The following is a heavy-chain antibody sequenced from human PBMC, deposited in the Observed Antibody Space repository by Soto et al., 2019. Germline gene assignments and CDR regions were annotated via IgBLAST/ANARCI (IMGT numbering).Heavy chain of an antibody. D-gene: IGHD3-3*01. CDR3: AKAPLTSYGSRSAFYPGFDY. CDR2: ISGSGGSP. J-gene: IGHJ4*02. CDR1: GFTFSSYA. Sequence: GGSPRLSCAASGFTFSSYAMTWVRQAPGKGLKWVSTISGSGGSPYYADSVKGRFTISRDNSKNTLYLQMNSLRAEDTAVYYCAKAPLTSYGSRSAFYPGFDYWGQGTLVTSPQ. V-gene: IGHV3-23*01.